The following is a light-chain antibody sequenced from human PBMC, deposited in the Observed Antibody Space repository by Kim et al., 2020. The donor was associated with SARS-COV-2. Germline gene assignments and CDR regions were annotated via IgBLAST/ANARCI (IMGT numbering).Light chain of an antibody. CDR3: LPARQSPPYT. J-gene: IGKJ3*01. CDR1: QSLLHSNGYNY. CDR2: MAS. Sequence: DVVMTQSPLSLAVTPGEPASISCRSSQSLLHSNGYNYLDWYLQKPGQSPQLLIYMASNRAAGVPDRFSGSGSGTDFTLNISRVEAEDVGVYSCLPARQSPPYTFGPGPNLHIK. V-gene: IGKV2-28*01.